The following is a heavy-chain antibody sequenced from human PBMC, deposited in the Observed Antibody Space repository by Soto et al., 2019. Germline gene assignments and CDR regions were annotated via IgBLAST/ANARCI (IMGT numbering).Heavy chain of an antibody. D-gene: IGHD6-13*01. J-gene: IGHJ6*02. CDR3: ARGEAAAPYYYGMDV. Sequence: GESLKISCKGSGYSFPSYWISWVRQMPGKGLEWMGRIDPSDSYTSYSPSFQGHVTISADKSISTAYLQWSSLKASDTAMYYCARGEAAAPYYYGMDVWGQGTTVTVSS. CDR2: IDPSDSYT. CDR1: GYSFPSYW. V-gene: IGHV5-10-1*01.